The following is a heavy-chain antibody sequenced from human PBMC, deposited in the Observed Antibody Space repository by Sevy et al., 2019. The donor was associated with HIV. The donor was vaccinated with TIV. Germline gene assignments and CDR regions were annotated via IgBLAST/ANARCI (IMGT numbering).Heavy chain of an antibody. Sequence: SETLSLTCSVSSASVSSANDYWSWIRQPPGKGLEWIGRVFYFGTTNYNPSLKSRVSISLDMTKMQFSLRPTSLTAADTAIYYCAREQYYVISTGLYAMDVWGQGTTVTVSS. CDR2: VFYFGTT. CDR3: AREQYYVISTGLYAMDV. V-gene: IGHV4-61*01. J-gene: IGHJ6*02. CDR1: SASVSSANDY. D-gene: IGHD3-9*01.